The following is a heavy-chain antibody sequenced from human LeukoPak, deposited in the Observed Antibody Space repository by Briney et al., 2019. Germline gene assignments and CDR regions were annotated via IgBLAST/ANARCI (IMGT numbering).Heavy chain of an antibody. CDR1: GFSFSASR. CDR3: AKGTSRDYFDY. J-gene: IGHJ4*02. D-gene: IGHD2-2*01. Sequence: GGSLRLSCVGSGFSFSASRMHWVRQAPGKGLEWLGHIRHDATHTEYADSVRGRFTISRDNAKNSLYLQMSGLRAEDTAVYYCAKGTSRDYFDYWGQGTLVTVSS. CDR2: IRHDATHT. V-gene: IGHV3-30*02.